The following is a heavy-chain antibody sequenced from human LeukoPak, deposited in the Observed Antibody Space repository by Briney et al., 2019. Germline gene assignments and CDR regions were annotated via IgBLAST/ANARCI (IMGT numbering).Heavy chain of an antibody. D-gene: IGHD3-3*02. J-gene: IGHJ4*02. CDR1: GFFFSNYG. CDR3: ARVEVLARGYFDY. CDR2: VNSDGRFT. V-gene: IGHV3-74*03. Sequence: PGGSLRLSCAASGFFFSNYGMHWVRQAPGKGLVWVSRVNSDGRFTKYADSVKGRFTISRDNAKNTLYLQMNSLRAEDTAVYYCARVEVLARGYFDYWGQGTLATVSS.